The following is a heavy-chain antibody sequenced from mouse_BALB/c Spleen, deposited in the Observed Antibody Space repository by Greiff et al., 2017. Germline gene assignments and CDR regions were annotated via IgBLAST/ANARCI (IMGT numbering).Heavy chain of an antibody. V-gene: IGHV2-6-7*01. CDR2: IWGDGST. CDR3: ARADYDGGDYYAMDY. J-gene: IGHJ4*01. CDR1: GFSLTGYG. Sequence: QVQLQQSGPGLVAPSQSLSITCTVSGFSLTGYGVNWVRQPPGKGLEWLGMIWGDGSTDYNSALKSILSISKDNSKSQVFLKMNSLQTDDTARYYCARADYDGGDYYAMDYWGQGTSVTVSS. D-gene: IGHD2-4*01.